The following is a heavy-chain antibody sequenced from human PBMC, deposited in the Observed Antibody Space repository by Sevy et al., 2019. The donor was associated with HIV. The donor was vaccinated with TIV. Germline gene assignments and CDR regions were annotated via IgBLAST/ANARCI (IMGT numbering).Heavy chain of an antibody. CDR3: VKDPDYNFWRGDYGMDV. CDR2: ISSDGVST. J-gene: IGHJ6*02. V-gene: IGHV3-64D*06. CDR1: GFSFSNSA. Sequence: GSLRLSCSGSGFSFSNSAMNWVRQTPGKGLKYVSAISSDGVSTYYTDSVRGRFTISRDNSKNTLYLQMSSLGVEDTAVYYCVKDPDYNFWRGDYGMDVWGQGTTVTVSS. D-gene: IGHD3-3*01.